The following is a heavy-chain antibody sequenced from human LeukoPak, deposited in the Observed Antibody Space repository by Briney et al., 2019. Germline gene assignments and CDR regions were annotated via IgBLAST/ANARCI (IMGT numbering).Heavy chain of an antibody. CDR2: IIPIFGTA. D-gene: IGHD3-9*01. Sequence: ASVKVSCKASGGTFSSYATSWVRQAPGQGLEWMGGIIPIFGTANYAQKFQGRVTITADESTSTAYMELSSLRSEDTAVYYCAREDWDGHDAFDIWGQGTMVTVSS. CDR3: AREDWDGHDAFDI. J-gene: IGHJ3*02. V-gene: IGHV1-69*13. CDR1: GGTFSSYA.